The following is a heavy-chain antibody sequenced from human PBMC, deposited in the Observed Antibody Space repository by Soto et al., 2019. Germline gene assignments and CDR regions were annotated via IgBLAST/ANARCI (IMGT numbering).Heavy chain of an antibody. CDR2: IKQDGSEK. V-gene: IGHV3-7*01. Sequence: EVQLVESGGGLVQPGGSLRLSCAASGFTFSSYWMSWVRQAPGKGLEWVANIKQDGSEKYYVDSVKGRFTISRDNAKNSLYLQMNSLRAEDTAVYYCASIDSSSWYYDGMDVWGQGTTVTVSS. CDR3: ASIDSSSWYYDGMDV. CDR1: GFTFSSYW. J-gene: IGHJ6*02. D-gene: IGHD6-13*01.